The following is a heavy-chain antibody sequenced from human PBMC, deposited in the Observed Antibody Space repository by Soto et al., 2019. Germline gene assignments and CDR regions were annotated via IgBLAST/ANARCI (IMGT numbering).Heavy chain of an antibody. J-gene: IGHJ3*02. CDR1: GYTFTSYV. D-gene: IGHD2-2*01. CDR3: ARVRALEYQPHDALDI. V-gene: IGHV1-18*01. Sequence: QVQLGQSGAEVKKPGASVKVSCKASGYTFTSYVISWVRQAPGQGLEWMGWISAYNCNTNYAQKLQGRVTMTTDTSTSTAYMELRSLSSDDTAVYYCARVRALEYQPHDALDIWGQGTMVTVAS. CDR2: ISAYNCNT.